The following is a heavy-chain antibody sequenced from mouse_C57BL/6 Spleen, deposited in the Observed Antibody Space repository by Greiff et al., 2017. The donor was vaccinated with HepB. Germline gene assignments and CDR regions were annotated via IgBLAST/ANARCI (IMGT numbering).Heavy chain of an antibody. Sequence: EVQRVESEGGLVQPGSSMKLSCTASGFTFSDYYMAWVRQVPEKGLEWVANINYDGSSTYYLDSLKSRFIISRDNAKNILYLQMSSLKSEDTATYYCARVPYYYGSSPYWYFDVWGTGTTVTVSS. J-gene: IGHJ1*03. CDR3: ARVPYYYGSSPYWYFDV. CDR1: GFTFSDYY. D-gene: IGHD1-1*01. CDR2: INYDGSST. V-gene: IGHV5-16*01.